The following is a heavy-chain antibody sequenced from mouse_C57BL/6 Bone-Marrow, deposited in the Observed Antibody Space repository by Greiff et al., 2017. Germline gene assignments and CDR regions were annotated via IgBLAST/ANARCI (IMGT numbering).Heavy chain of an antibody. Sequence: QVQLQQPGAELVRPGSSVKLSCKASGYTFTSYWRDWVKQRPGQGLEGIGNIYPSDSETHYNQKFKDKATLTVDKSSSTAYMQLSSLTSEDSAVYYCARGVGWYFDYWGQGTTLTVSS. V-gene: IGHV1-61*01. D-gene: IGHD1-1*02. CDR1: GYTFTSYW. CDR2: IYPSDSET. CDR3: ARGVGWYFDY. J-gene: IGHJ2*01.